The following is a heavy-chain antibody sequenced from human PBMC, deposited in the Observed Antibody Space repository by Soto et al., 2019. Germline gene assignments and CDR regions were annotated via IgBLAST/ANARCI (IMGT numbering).Heavy chain of an antibody. Sequence: GESLKISCKGSGYNFAGYWIAWVRQMPGKGLELMGIIYPSDSDTRYRPSFQGQVTISXXXXXXSXYXQXXSLRAXDTAMYYCARGGVSTRTFDYWGQGTLVTVSS. J-gene: IGHJ4*02. CDR2: IYPSDSDT. V-gene: IGHV5-51*01. D-gene: IGHD3-3*01. CDR3: ARGGVSTRTFDY. CDR1: GYNFAGYW.